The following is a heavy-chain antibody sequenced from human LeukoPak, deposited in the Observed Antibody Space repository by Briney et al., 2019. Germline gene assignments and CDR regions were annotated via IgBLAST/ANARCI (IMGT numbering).Heavy chain of an antibody. CDR3: AKGELGYCSGTSCYPFDY. V-gene: IGHV3-23*01. Sequence: PGGSLRLSCAASGFTFSSYAMSWVRQAPGEGLEWVSAISSGASTYYADSVKGRFTISRDNSKNTLSLQMNSLRAEDAAVYYCAKGELGYCSGTSCYPFDYWGQGSLVTVSS. J-gene: IGHJ4*02. CDR1: GFTFSSYA. D-gene: IGHD2-15*01. CDR2: ISSGAST.